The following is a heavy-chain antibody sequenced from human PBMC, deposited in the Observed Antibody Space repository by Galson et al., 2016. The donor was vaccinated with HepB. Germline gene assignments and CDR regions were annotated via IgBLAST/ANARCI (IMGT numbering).Heavy chain of an antibody. CDR1: GFTFSSYA. Sequence: SLRLSCAASGFTFSSYAIHWVRQAPGKGLEWVAAISSSAGSKYYADSVQGRFTISRDNSKNTLYLQMNSLRAEDTAVYYCAKDPSCLPPDPADYWGQGTLVTVSS. CDR2: ISSSAGSK. D-gene: IGHD3-16*01. J-gene: IGHJ4*02. V-gene: IGHV3-23*01. CDR3: AKDPSCLPPDPADY.